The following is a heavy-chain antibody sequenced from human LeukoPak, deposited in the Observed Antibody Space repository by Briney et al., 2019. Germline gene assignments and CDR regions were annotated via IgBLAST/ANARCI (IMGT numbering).Heavy chain of an antibody. Sequence: PSETLSLTCTVSGGSISSSSYYWAWIRQPPGKGLEWIGSVYYGGTTYYNPSLKSRVTISVATSKNQYSLTLSSVTAADTAVFYCARHPDYYDSSGHFYVEAFHIWGQGTMVTVYS. CDR1: GGSISSSSYY. CDR3: ARHPDYYDSSGHFYVEAFHI. V-gene: IGHV4-39*01. CDR2: VYYGGTT. J-gene: IGHJ3*02. D-gene: IGHD3-22*01.